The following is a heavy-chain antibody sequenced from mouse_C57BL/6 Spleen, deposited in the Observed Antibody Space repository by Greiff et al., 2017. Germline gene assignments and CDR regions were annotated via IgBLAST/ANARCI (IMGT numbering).Heavy chain of an antibody. CDR2: IRSKSSNYAT. CDR3: GMRSLGLDY. J-gene: IGHJ2*01. CDR1: GFSFNTYA. D-gene: IGHD3-1*01. Sequence: EVQLVESGGGLVQPKGSLKLSCAASGFSFNTYAMHWVRQAPGRGLEWVARIRSKSSNYATYYADSVKYRFTITRGDSESMLYLQMNNLKTEDTAMYYCGMRSLGLDYWGQGTTLTVSS. V-gene: IGHV10-1*01.